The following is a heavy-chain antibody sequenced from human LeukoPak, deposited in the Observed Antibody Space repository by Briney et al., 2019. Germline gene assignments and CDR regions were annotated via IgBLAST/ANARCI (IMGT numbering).Heavy chain of an antibody. Sequence: GGSLRLSCAGSGFTFDDYDMSWVRHPPGKGLEWVANTKQDGSEKHYVDSVKGRFTTSRDNAKNSLFLQMNSLRAEDTAVYFCARVKQQLVRLLGRDTTYYYYYYMDVWGKGTTVTVSS. D-gene: IGHD6-13*01. CDR1: GFTFDDYD. J-gene: IGHJ6*03. V-gene: IGHV3-7*01. CDR2: TKQDGSEK. CDR3: ARVKQQLVRLLGRDTTYYYYYYMDV.